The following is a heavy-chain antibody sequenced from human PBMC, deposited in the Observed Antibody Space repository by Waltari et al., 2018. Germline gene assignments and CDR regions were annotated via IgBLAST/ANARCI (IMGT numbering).Heavy chain of an antibody. V-gene: IGHV4-59*11. D-gene: IGHD3-22*01. CDR3: ATNSSASAFDY. CDR1: SGYFTSHH. J-gene: IGHJ4*02. Sequence: QVQLQESGPGLVKPSETLSLTCTVSSGYFTSHHWSWIRQPPGKGLEWIGNIYYTGSTKYTPSLQSRVTISIDTSKNQFSLEMNSVTAADTAIYYCATNSSASAFDYWDQGTLVTVSS. CDR2: IYYTGST.